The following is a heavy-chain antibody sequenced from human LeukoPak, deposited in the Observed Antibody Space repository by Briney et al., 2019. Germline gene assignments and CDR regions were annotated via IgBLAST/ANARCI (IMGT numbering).Heavy chain of an antibody. J-gene: IGHJ4*02. CDR3: AKGSRSRVWSGYSPRSDSIDY. Sequence: GGSLRLSCAASGFTFSSYAMSWVRQAPGKGLEWVSAISGSGGSTYYADSVKGRFTISRDNSKSTLYLQMNSLRAEDTAVYYCAKGSRSRVWSGYSPRSDSIDYWGQGTLVTVSS. V-gene: IGHV3-23*01. CDR2: ISGSGGST. CDR1: GFTFSSYA. D-gene: IGHD3-3*01.